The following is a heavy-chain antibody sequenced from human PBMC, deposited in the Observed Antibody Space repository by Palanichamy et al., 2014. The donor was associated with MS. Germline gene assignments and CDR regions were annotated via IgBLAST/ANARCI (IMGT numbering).Heavy chain of an antibody. D-gene: IGHD3-22*01. J-gene: IGHJ1*01. CDR3: ARGDHYYDTSGYLVNEYFHH. CDR2: IKQDGSDK. V-gene: IGHV3-7*04. CDR1: GFTFSNYY. Sequence: EVQLVEVWGRLGPAWGSLRLSCAASGFTFSNYYMTWVRQGPGKGLEWVANIKQDGSDKFYVDSVKGRFTISRDNAKSSLYLQMNSLRDEDTAVYYCARGDHYYDTSGYLVNEYFHHWGQGTLVTVSS.